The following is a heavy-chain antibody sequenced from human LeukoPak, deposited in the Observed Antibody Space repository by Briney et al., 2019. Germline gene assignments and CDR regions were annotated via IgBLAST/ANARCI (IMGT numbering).Heavy chain of an antibody. V-gene: IGHV3-7*01. CDR2: IKQDGSEK. CDR1: GFTFSSYW. D-gene: IGHD1-1*01. CDR3: ARDRTGTTVAYGMDV. J-gene: IGHJ6*02. Sequence: GGSLRPSCAASGFTFSSYWMSWVRQAPGKGLEWVANIKQDGSEKYYVDSVKGRFTISRDNAKNSLYLQMNSLRAEDTAVYYCARDRTGTTVAYGMDVWGQGTTVTVSS.